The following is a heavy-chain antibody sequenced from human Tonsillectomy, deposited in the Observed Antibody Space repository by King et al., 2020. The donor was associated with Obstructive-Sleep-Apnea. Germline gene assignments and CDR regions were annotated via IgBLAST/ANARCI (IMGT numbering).Heavy chain of an antibody. J-gene: IGHJ3*02. CDR1: GFTFDDYA. D-gene: IGHD3-16*01. Sequence: VQLVESGGGLVQPGRSLRLSCAASGFTFDDYAMHWVRQTPGKGLEWVSGINWNSGNIGYADSVKGRFTISRDNAKNSLYLQMNSLRPEDTAVYYCVKDRAGGVPDAFDIWGQGTMVTVSS. CDR3: VKDRAGGVPDAFDI. CDR2: INWNSGNI. V-gene: IGHV3-9*01.